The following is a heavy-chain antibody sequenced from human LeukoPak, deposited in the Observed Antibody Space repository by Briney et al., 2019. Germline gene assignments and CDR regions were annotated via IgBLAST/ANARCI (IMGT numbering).Heavy chain of an antibody. V-gene: IGHV4-39*01. CDR1: GGSISSSSYY. J-gene: IGHJ4*02. CDR3: ARLYGSGSYPDY. CDR2: IYHSGST. Sequence: PSETLSLTCTVSGGSISSSSYYWGWIRQPPGKGLEWIGSIYHSGSTYYNSSLKSRVTISVDTSKNQFSLKLSSVTAADTAVYYCARLYGSGSYPDYWGQGTLVTVSS. D-gene: IGHD3-10*01.